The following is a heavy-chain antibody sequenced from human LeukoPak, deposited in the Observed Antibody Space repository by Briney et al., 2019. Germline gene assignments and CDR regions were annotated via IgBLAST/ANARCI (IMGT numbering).Heavy chain of an antibody. J-gene: IGHJ4*02. Sequence: SVKVSCKASGGTFSSYAISWVRQAPGQGLEWMGRIIPIFGTANYAQKFQGRVTITADESTSTAYMELSSLRSEDTAVYYCARDGIVGADWTGFDYWGQGTLVTVSS. V-gene: IGHV1-69*13. CDR2: IIPIFGTA. D-gene: IGHD1-26*01. CDR3: ARDGIVGADWTGFDY. CDR1: GGTFSSYA.